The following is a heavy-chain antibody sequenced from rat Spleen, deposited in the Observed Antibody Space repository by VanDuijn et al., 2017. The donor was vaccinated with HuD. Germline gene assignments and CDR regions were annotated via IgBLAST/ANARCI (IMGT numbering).Heavy chain of an antibody. D-gene: IGHD1-10*01. CDR1: GFTFSGFP. CDR2: ISSGGGDT. V-gene: IGHV5-25*01. J-gene: IGHJ3*01. Sequence: EVQLVESGGGLVQPGRSLKLSCAASGFTFSGFPMAWVRQAPKKGLEWVASISSGGGDTYYPDSVKDRFTISRDNAKSTLYLQVESLRSEDTATYYCARHGRYSNYGEFAYWGQGSLVTVSS. CDR3: ARHGRYSNYGEFAY.